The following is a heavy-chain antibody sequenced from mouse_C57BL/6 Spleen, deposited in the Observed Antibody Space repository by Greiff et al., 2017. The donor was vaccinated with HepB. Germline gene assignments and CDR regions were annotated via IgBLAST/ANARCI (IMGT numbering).Heavy chain of an antibody. CDR2: IRNKANGYTT. CDR3: ARYDERFAY. CDR1: GFTFTDYY. V-gene: IGHV7-3*01. Sequence: EVQLQESGGGLVQPGGSLSLSCAASGFTFTDYYMSWVRQPPGKALEWLGFIRNKANGYTTEYSASVKGRFTISRDNSQSILYLQMNALRAEDSATYYCARYDERFAYWGQGTLVTVSA. J-gene: IGHJ3*01.